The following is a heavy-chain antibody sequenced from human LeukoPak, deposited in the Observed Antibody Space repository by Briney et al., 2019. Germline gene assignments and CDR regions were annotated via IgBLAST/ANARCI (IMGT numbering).Heavy chain of an antibody. CDR1: GDSVSSSSAA. CDR3: ARVRYLAYSSSWYYYGMDV. Sequence: SQTLSLTCAISGDSVSSSSAAWTWIRQSPSRGLEWLGRTYYRSKWYNDYAVSVKSRITINPDTSKNQFSLQLNSVTPEDTAVYYCARVRYLAYSSSWYYYGMDVWGQGTTVTVSS. CDR2: TYYRSKWYN. V-gene: IGHV6-1*01. J-gene: IGHJ6*02. D-gene: IGHD6-13*01.